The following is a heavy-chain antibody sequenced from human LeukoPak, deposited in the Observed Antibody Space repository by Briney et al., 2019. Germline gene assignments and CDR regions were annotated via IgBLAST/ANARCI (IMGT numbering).Heavy chain of an antibody. V-gene: IGHV3-15*01. CDR1: GITFISAW. Sequence: GGSLRLSCAASGITFISAWMNWVRQAPGKGLEWVGRVKSKTDGGTAEHAAPVKGRFIISRDDSKNMLYLQMNSLNSDDTGVYYCATALRGVGFWGQGTLVTVPS. J-gene: IGHJ4*02. CDR2: VKSKTDGGTA. D-gene: IGHD3-3*01. CDR3: ATALRGVGF.